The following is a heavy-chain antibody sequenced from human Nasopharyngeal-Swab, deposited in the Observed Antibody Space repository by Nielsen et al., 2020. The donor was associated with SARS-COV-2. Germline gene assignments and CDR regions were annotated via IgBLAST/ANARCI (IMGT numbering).Heavy chain of an antibody. Sequence: GGSLRLSCAASGFTFSSYNMNWVRQAPGKGLEWVSSISSSSSYIYYADSVKGRFTISRDNAKNSLYLQMNSLRAEDTAVYYCARDLGELPYYYYGMDVWGQGTTVTVSS. CDR1: GFTFSSYN. D-gene: IGHD3-16*01. CDR3: ARDLGELPYYYYGMDV. CDR2: ISSSSSYI. J-gene: IGHJ6*02. V-gene: IGHV3-21*01.